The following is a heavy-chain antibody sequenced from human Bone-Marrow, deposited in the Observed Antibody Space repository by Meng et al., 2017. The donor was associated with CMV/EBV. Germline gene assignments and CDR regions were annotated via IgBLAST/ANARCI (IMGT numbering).Heavy chain of an antibody. D-gene: IGHD1-26*01. Sequence: GVLKISCAASGFTFDDYGLSWVRQAPGKGLEWVSGINWNGGSTGYADSVKGRFTISRDNAKNSLYLQMNSLRAEDTALYYCARGEVGAPRLFDFWGQGTLVTVSS. J-gene: IGHJ4*02. CDR1: GFTFDDYG. CDR3: ARGEVGAPRLFDF. V-gene: IGHV3-20*04. CDR2: INWNGGST.